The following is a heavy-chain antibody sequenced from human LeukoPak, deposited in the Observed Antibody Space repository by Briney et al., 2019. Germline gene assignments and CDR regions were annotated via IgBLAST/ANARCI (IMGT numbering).Heavy chain of an antibody. J-gene: IGHJ4*02. CDR3: ASAREILRYFDWSGYYFDY. V-gene: IGHV4-39*01. D-gene: IGHD3-9*01. Sequence: SETLSLTCTVSGGSLSSSSYYWGWIRQPPGKGLEWIGSIYYSGSTYYNPSLKSRVTISVDTSKNQFSLKLSSVTAADTAVYYCASAREILRYFDWSGYYFDYWGQGTLVTVSS. CDR2: IYYSGST. CDR1: GGSLSSSSYY.